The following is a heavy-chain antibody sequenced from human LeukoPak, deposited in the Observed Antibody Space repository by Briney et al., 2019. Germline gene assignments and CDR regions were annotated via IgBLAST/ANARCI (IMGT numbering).Heavy chain of an antibody. CDR2: MNPNSGNT. D-gene: IGHD6-13*01. CDR3: ARVLSSYSSSWYRLNYYGMDV. CDR1: GYTFTSYD. Sequence: ASVKVSCKASGYTFTSYDINWVRQATGQGLEWMGWMNPNSGNTGYAQKFQGRVTMTRNTSISTAYMELSSLRSEDTAVYYCARVLSSYSSSWYRLNYYGMDVWGQGTTVTVFS. V-gene: IGHV1-8*01. J-gene: IGHJ6*02.